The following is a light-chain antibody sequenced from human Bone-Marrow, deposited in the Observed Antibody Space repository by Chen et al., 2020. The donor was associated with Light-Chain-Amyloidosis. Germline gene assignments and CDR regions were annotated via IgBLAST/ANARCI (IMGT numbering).Light chain of an antibody. CDR1: RSSIGTNT. Sequence: QSVLTQPPSSAGTPGQRVTISLSGSRSSIGTNTVNWYQQFPGTAPKLLIYFNSQRPSGVPDRFSGSKSGTSASLAISGLQSDDEADYFCAAWDDGLNGVLFGGGTKLTVL. CDR2: FNS. V-gene: IGLV1-44*01. J-gene: IGLJ2*01. CDR3: AAWDDGLNGVL.